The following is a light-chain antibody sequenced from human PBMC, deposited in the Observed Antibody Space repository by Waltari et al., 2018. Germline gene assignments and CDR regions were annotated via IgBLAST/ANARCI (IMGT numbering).Light chain of an antibody. J-gene: IGKJ1*01. CDR1: QTISRH. Sequence: DIQMTQSPSSLSASVGDRVTITCRASQTISRHLNWYQQRPGKAPNLLIHAASSLQSGVPSRFSGSGSGKDFTLTISSLQPEDFATYYCQQTYITPRTFGQGTKVEIK. CDR2: AAS. V-gene: IGKV1-39*01. CDR3: QQTYITPRT.